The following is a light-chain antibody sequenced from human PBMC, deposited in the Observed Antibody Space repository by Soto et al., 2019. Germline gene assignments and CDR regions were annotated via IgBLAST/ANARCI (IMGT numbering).Light chain of an antibody. CDR2: EVS. CDR3: SSYTSSSTHGV. CDR1: SSDVGGYNY. J-gene: IGLJ3*02. V-gene: IGLV2-14*01. Sequence: QSDLTQPASVSGSPGQSITISCTGTSSDVGGYNYVSWYQQHPGKAPKLMIYEVSNRPSGVSNRFSGSKSGNTASLTISGLQAEDEADYYCSSYTSSSTHGVFGGGTKLTVL.